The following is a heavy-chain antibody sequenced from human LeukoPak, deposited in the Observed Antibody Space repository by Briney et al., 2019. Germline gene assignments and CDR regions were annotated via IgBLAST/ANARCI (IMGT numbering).Heavy chain of an antibody. CDR3: ARDGGTGDIVVVPAALSNYYYYGMDV. CDR1: GFTFSSYW. Sequence: GGCLRLSCAASGFTFSSYWMSWVRQAPGKGREWVANIKQDGSEKYYVDSVKGRFTISRDNAKNSLYLQMNSLRAEDTAVYYCARDGGTGDIVVVPAALSNYYYYGMDVWGKGTTVTVSS. J-gene: IGHJ6*04. D-gene: IGHD2-2*01. CDR2: IKQDGSEK. V-gene: IGHV3-7*03.